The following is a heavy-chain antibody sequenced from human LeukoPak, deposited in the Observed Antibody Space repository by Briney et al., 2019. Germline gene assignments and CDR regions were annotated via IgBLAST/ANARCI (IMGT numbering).Heavy chain of an antibody. D-gene: IGHD3-22*01. V-gene: IGHV1-18*01. Sequence: ASVKVSCKASGYTFTSYGISWVRQAPGQGLEWMGWISAYNGNTNYAQKLQGRVTMTTDTSTSIAYMELRSLRSDDTAVYYCASSSGYSPRYYYYGMDVWGQGTTVTVSS. CDR3: ASSSGYSPRYYYYGMDV. CDR1: GYTFTSYG. CDR2: ISAYNGNT. J-gene: IGHJ6*02.